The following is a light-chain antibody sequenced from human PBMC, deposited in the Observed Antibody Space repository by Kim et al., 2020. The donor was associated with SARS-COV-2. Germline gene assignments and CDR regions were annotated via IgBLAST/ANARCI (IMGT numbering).Light chain of an antibody. CDR1: SLRSYY. J-gene: IGLJ2*01. CDR2: GKN. Sequence: VDLGQTVRIKCQGDSLRSYYATWYQQKPGQAPILVIYGKNNRPSGIPDRFSGSSSGNTASLTITGTQAGDEADYYCNSRDSNDNVVFGGGTKLTVL. CDR3: NSRDSNDNVV. V-gene: IGLV3-19*01.